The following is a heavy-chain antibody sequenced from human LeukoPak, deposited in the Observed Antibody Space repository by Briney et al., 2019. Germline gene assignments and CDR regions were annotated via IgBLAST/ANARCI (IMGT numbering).Heavy chain of an antibody. CDR2: ISSSGSTI. Sequence: PGGSLRLSCAASGFTFSDYYMIWIRQAPGEGLEWVSYISSSGSTIYYADSVKGRFTISRDNAKNSLYLQMNSLRAEDTAVYYCARDLEYSYGIEYWGQGTLVTVSS. CDR1: GFTFSDYY. V-gene: IGHV3-11*01. J-gene: IGHJ4*02. CDR3: ARDLEYSYGIEY. D-gene: IGHD5-18*01.